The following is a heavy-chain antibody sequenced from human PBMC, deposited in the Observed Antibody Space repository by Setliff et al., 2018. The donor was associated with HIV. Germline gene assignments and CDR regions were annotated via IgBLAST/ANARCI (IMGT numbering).Heavy chain of an antibody. Sequence: SETLSLTCTVSGGSMSTYYWSWIRQPPGKGLEWIGYIFYNGDAAYNPSLKSRLTISVDTSKSQFSLKLTSVTAADTAVYYCARQMTIPGVAVTPVDYWGQGALVTVSS. CDR3: ARQMTIPGVAVTPVDY. J-gene: IGHJ4*02. V-gene: IGHV4-59*08. CDR2: IFYNGDA. D-gene: IGHD3-3*01. CDR1: GGSMSTYY.